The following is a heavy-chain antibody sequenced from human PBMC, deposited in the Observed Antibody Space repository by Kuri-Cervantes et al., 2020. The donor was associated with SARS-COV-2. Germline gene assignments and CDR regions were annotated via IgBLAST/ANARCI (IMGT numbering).Heavy chain of an antibody. V-gene: IGHV3-23*01. CDR3: ARGLFMGVSGWYFFDYYYGMDV. CDR2: ISGSGDST. D-gene: IGHD6-19*01. CDR1: GFTFTSYA. J-gene: IGHJ6*02. Sequence: GESLKISCAASGFTFTSYAMSWVRLAPGKGLEWVSAISGSGDSTYYADSVKGRFTISRDNSRNTLYLQMNSLRAEDTAVYYCARGLFMGVSGWYFFDYYYGMDVWGQGTTVTVSS.